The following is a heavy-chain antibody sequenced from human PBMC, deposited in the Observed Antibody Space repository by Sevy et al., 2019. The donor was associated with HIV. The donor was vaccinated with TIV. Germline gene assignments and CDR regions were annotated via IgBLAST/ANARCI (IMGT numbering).Heavy chain of an antibody. V-gene: IGHV1-24*01. D-gene: IGHD3-16*01. J-gene: IGHJ3*02. CDR3: ATVNAMRALGGAFDI. Sequence: ASVMVSCKVSGYTLTELSMHWVRQAPGKGLEWMGGFDPEDGEAIYARKYQGRVTMTEDTSTDTAYMELSSLRSEDTAVYYCATVNAMRALGGAFDIWGQGTMVTVSS. CDR1: GYTLTELS. CDR2: FDPEDGEA.